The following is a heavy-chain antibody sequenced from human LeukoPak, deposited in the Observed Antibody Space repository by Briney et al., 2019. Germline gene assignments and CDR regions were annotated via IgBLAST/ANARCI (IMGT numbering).Heavy chain of an antibody. J-gene: IGHJ5*02. D-gene: IGHD6-6*01. Sequence: PSETLSPTCTVSLGSISSYYWRWIRHPPGKGLERTGHIFYSGSPNYTPPLQSRVTISVDASKHHSSLKLSSVTAADTAVYYSARDNIAARPGHPTYNWFDPCGQGTPVPVSS. CDR3: ARDNIAARPGHPTYNWFDP. CDR1: LGSISSYY. CDR2: IFYSGSP. V-gene: IGHV4-59*01.